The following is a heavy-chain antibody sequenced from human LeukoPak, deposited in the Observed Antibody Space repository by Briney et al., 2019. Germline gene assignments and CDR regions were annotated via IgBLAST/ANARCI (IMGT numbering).Heavy chain of an antibody. J-gene: IGHJ4*02. CDR3: AKDLNYGFDS. Sequence: GGSLRLSCAASGFTFSSYAMSWVRQAPGKGLEWVSGISDSIGSTYYADSVEGRFTISRDNSKNTLYLQMNSLRAEDTAVYYCAKDLNYGFDSWGQGTLVTVSS. CDR1: GFTFSSYA. V-gene: IGHV3-23*01. D-gene: IGHD3-10*01. CDR2: ISDSIGST.